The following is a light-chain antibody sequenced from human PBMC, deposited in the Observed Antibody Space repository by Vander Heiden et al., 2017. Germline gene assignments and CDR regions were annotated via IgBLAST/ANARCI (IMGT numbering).Light chain of an antibody. CDR2: ENN. J-gene: IGLJ3*02. CDR1: SSNSGNNY. CDR3: GTWDSSLSAWV. Sequence: QSVLTQPPSVSAAPGQKVTISCSGSSSNSGNNYVSWYQQLPGTAPKLLIYENNKRPSGIPDRFSGSKSGTSATLGITGLQTGDEADYYCGTWDSSLSAWVFGGGTKRTVL. V-gene: IGLV1-51*02.